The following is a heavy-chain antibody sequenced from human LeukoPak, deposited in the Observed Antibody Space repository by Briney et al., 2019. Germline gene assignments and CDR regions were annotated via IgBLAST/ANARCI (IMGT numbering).Heavy chain of an antibody. J-gene: IGHJ4*02. CDR3: AKCGGSSRAPFDY. Sequence: GGSLRLSCAASGFNFSTYAMSWVRQAPGKGLEWVSTISDSASTTYYADSVRGRFTISRDSSKNTLYLQMNSLRAEDTALYYCAKCGGSSRAPFDYWGQRSLVTVSS. CDR2: ISDSASTT. V-gene: IGHV3-23*01. CDR1: GFNFSTYA. D-gene: IGHD1-26*01.